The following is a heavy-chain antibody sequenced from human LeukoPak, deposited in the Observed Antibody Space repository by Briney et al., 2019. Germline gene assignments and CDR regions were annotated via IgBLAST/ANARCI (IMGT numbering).Heavy chain of an antibody. Sequence: GGSLGLSCAASGFAFSSYAMNWVRQAPGKGLEWVSSITSTSSYIYYADSVKGRFTISRDNAKNSLYLQMNSLRAEDTAVYYCARDDGGYCSSTSCYLGWFDPWGQGTLVTVSS. J-gene: IGHJ5*02. V-gene: IGHV3-21*01. CDR3: ARDDGGYCSSTSCYLGWFDP. D-gene: IGHD2-2*03. CDR2: ITSTSSYI. CDR1: GFAFSSYA.